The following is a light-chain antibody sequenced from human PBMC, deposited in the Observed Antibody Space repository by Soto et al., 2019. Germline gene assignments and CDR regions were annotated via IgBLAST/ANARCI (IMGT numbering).Light chain of an antibody. CDR3: QQYDNRPPPWT. CDR1: QDIATY. Sequence: DIQMTQSPSSLSASVGNRVTITCQASQDIATYLNWYQQKPGKAPNLLIYDASNLETGVPSRFSGGGSGTHFTFTISNLQPEDIATHYCQQYDNRPPPWTFGQGTKVEIE. J-gene: IGKJ1*01. V-gene: IGKV1-33*01. CDR2: DAS.